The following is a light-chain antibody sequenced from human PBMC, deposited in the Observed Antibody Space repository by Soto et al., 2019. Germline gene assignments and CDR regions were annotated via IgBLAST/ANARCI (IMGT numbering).Light chain of an antibody. CDR2: EVS. V-gene: IGLV2-14*01. CDR1: SSDVGDYNY. Sequence: QSALTQPASVSGSPGQSITISCTGTSSDVGDYNYVSWYQQHPGKAPKLMIYEVSNRPSGISNRFSGSKSGNTASLTISGLQVEDEADYYCSSYTTSRIRVFGGGTKVTVL. CDR3: SSYTTSRIRV. J-gene: IGLJ3*02.